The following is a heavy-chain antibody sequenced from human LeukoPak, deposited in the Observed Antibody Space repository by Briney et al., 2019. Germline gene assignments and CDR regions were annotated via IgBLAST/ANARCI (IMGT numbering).Heavy chain of an antibody. D-gene: IGHD1-26*01. Sequence: GGSLRLSCAASGFTFSSYAMHWVRQAPGKGLEWVAVISYDGSNKYYADSVKGRFTISRDNPKNTLYLQMNSLRAEDTAVYYCARDPSGSYLFDYWGQGTLVTVSS. J-gene: IGHJ4*02. V-gene: IGHV3-30-3*01. CDR1: GFTFSSYA. CDR2: ISYDGSNK. CDR3: ARDPSGSYLFDY.